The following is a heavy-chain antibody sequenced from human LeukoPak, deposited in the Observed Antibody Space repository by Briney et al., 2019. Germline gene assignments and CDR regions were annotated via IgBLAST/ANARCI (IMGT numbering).Heavy chain of an antibody. CDR1: DESFSIYS. V-gene: IGHV4-34*01. CDR3: AIGAPPHSENVKWFDS. Sequence: SETLSLTCVVSDESFSIYSWSWIRQAPGKGLEWIAEIRHSGRTNYNPSLNSRLTISIDRSTIRLSLRLSSVTAADTAIYYCAIGAPPHSENVKWFDSWGQGTLVTVSS. CDR2: IRHSGRT. J-gene: IGHJ5*01. D-gene: IGHD1-1*01.